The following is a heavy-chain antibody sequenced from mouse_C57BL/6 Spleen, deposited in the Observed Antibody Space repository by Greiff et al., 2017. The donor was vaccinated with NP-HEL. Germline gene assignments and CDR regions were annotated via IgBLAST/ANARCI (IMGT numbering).Heavy chain of an antibody. D-gene: IGHD2-4*01. CDR3: ARSGGDYGAFPFAY. J-gene: IGHJ3*01. Sequence: VQLQQSGPELVKPGASVKISCKASGYTFTDYYMNWVKQSHGKSLEWIGDINPNNGGTSYNQKFKGKATLTVDTSSSTAYMELRSLTSEDSAVYYCARSGGDYGAFPFAYWGQGTLVTVSA. V-gene: IGHV1-26*01. CDR1: GYTFTDYY. CDR2: INPNNGGT.